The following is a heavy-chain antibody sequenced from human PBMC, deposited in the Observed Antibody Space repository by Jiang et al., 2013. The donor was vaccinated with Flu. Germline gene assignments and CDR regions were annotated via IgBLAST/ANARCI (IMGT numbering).Heavy chain of an antibody. J-gene: IGHJ4*02. V-gene: IGHV1-3*01. CDR1: GYTFTNNA. D-gene: IGHD6-6*01. CDR2: INVGNGNT. CDR3: ARRTGRLFDY. Sequence: GAEVKKPGSSVKVSCKASGYTFTNNAIHWVRQAPGQRLEWMGWINVGNGNTKYSQKFQGRVTFTRDTSASTVYMELTNLGSEDTAVYYCARRTGRLFDYWGQGTLVTVSS.